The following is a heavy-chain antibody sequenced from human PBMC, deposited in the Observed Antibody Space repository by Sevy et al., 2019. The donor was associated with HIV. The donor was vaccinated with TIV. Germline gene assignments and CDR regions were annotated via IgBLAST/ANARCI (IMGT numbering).Heavy chain of an antibody. V-gene: IGHV3-7*03. Sequence: GGSLRLSCVASGFNFRNFWMSWVRQAPGKGLECVADIKQDGSEAYYVDSVNGRFTIARDNAKNSLYLQMNSLRDEDTAMYVCVRDKEVGASILDAWGQGTPVTVSS. CDR2: IKQDGSEA. CDR1: GFNFRNFW. J-gene: IGHJ5*02. D-gene: IGHD1-26*01. CDR3: VRDKEVGASILDA.